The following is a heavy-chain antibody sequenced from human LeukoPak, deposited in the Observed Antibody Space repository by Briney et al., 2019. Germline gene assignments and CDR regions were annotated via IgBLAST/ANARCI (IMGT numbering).Heavy chain of an antibody. Sequence: GGSLRLSCAASGFTFSSYAMSWVRQAPGKGLEWVSTIGGSGDNTYYADSVKGRFTISRDNSKNTLCLQMNSLRAEDTALYYCTVQGSSSRDSWGQGTLVTVSS. V-gene: IGHV3-23*01. CDR2: IGGSGDNT. CDR3: TVQGSSSRDS. CDR1: GFTFSSYA. D-gene: IGHD6-13*01. J-gene: IGHJ4*02.